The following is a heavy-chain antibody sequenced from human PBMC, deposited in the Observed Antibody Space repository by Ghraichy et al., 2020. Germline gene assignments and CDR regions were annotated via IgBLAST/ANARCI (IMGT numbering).Heavy chain of an antibody. J-gene: IGHJ6*02. V-gene: IGHV3-30*03. CDR2: ISFDGSHK. CDR1: GFTFSSYD. Sequence: GGSLRLSCAASGFTFSSYDIHWVRQAPGKGLEWVAVISFDGSHKYYADSVKGRFTISRDNSRNTLYLQMNTLRAEDTAVYYCARVYFGVDVWGQGTTVTVSS. CDR3: ARVYFGVDV.